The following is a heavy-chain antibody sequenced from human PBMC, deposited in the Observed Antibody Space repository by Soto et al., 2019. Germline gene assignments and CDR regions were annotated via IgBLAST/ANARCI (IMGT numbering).Heavy chain of an antibody. J-gene: IGHJ4*02. V-gene: IGHV4-61*01. CDR2: FYNGGTT. CDR1: GGSISSSSYY. Sequence: SETLSLTCTVSGGSISSSSYYWIWIRQPPGKGLEWIGVFYNGGTTNYSPSLKSRVTISVDTSKNQFSLKLNSVTAADTAVYYCARDGSERPATYWGQGILVTVSS. D-gene: IGHD3-10*01. CDR3: ARDGSERPATY.